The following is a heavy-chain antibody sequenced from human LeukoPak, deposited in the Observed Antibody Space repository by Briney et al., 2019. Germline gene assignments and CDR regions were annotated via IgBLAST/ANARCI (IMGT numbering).Heavy chain of an antibody. CDR2: IYYSGST. V-gene: IGHV4-59*12. D-gene: IGHD5-18*01. J-gene: IGHJ4*02. CDR3: ARAYSYSLVDY. CDR1: GGSISSYY. Sequence: SETLSLTCTVSGGSISSYYWSWIRQPPGKGLEWIGYIYYSGSTNYNPSLKSRVTISVDTSKNQFSLKLSSVTAADTAVYYCARAYSYSLVDYWGQGALVTVSS.